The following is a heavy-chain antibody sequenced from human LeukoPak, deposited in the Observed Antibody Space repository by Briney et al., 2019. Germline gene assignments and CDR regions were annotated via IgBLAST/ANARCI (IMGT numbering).Heavy chain of an antibody. CDR1: AYTFTSYN. V-gene: IGHV1-8*01. D-gene: IGHD3-10*01. Sequence: ASVKVSCKASAYTFTSYNINWVRQATGQGLEWMGWMNPNSGNTGYAQKFQGKVTMTRNTSISTAYMELSSLTSEDTAVYYCARDGSGSYYDRGWFDPWGQGTLVTVSS. J-gene: IGHJ5*02. CDR3: ARDGSGSYYDRGWFDP. CDR2: MNPNSGNT.